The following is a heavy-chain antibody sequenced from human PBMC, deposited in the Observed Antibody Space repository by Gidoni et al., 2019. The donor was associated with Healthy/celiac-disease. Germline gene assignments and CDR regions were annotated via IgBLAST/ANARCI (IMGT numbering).Heavy chain of an antibody. CDR2: ISSSGSTI. D-gene: IGHD6-13*01. Sequence: QVQLVESGGGLVKPGGSLRLSCAASEFPFSDYYMSWIRQAQGKGLGWVSYISSSGSTIYYADSVKGLFTISRDNAKNLLYLQMNSLRAEDTTVYYCARDSSSPDWYFDLWGRGTLVTVSS. J-gene: IGHJ2*01. CDR3: ARDSSSPDWYFDL. V-gene: IGHV3-11*01. CDR1: EFPFSDYY.